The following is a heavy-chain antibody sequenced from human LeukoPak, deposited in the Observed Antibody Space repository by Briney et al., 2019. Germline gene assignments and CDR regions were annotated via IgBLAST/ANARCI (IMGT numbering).Heavy chain of an antibody. CDR1: GFTFSSYW. V-gene: IGHV3-7*01. Sequence: GGSPRLSCAASGFTFSSYWVSWVRQAPGKGLEWVANIKYDGSEKYYVDSVKGRFTISRDNAKNSVYLQMNSVRAEDTAVYYCARGNTVLFDYWGQGTLVTVSS. J-gene: IGHJ4*02. D-gene: IGHD2/OR15-2a*01. CDR2: IKYDGSEK. CDR3: ARGNTVLFDY.